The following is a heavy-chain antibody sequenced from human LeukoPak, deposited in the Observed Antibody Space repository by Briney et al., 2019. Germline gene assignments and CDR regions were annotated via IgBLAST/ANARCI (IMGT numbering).Heavy chain of an antibody. CDR1: GGSISSYY. CDR2: IYYSGST. CDR3: AGSSWSSYYYYYGMDV. J-gene: IGHJ6*04. Sequence: SETLSLTCTVSGGSISSYYWSCMRQPPGKGLVGVGYIYYSGSTNYNPSLKSRVTISVDTSKNQFSLKLSSVTAADTAVYYCAGSSWSSYYYYYGMDVWGKGTTVTVSS. V-gene: IGHV4-59*01. D-gene: IGHD6-13*01.